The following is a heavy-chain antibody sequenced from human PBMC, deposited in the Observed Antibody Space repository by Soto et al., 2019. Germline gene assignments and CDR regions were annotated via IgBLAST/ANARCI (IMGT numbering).Heavy chain of an antibody. V-gene: IGHV4-34*01. Sequence: QVQSQQWGAGLLKPSETLSLTCAVFGESFSGHFWSWLRQTPGRGLEWIGEIHHGGVITNYNPSFKSRVRMAVDSSKGQFHLNLTSVTAADTAVYFCARGPRGYNGFDSRTRFFFDAWGQGTQLAVSS. CDR2: IHHGGVIT. J-gene: IGHJ4*02. CDR1: GESFSGHF. CDR3: ARGPRGYNGFDSRTRFFFDA. D-gene: IGHD5-12*01.